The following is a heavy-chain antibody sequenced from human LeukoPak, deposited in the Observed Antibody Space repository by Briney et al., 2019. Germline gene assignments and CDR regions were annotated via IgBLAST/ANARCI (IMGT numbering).Heavy chain of an antibody. CDR1: GFTFSAYS. D-gene: IGHD3-16*01. CDR3: VKDPNELWSFFYF. CDR2: ITSNGGST. V-gene: IGHV3-64D*06. J-gene: IGHJ4*02. Sequence: PGGSLRLSCSASGFTFSAYSMHWVRQAPGKGLEYVSGITSNGGSTDYADSVKGRFTISRDNSKNTLYLQMSSLRAEDTAVYHCVKDPNELWSFFYFWGQGTLVTVSS.